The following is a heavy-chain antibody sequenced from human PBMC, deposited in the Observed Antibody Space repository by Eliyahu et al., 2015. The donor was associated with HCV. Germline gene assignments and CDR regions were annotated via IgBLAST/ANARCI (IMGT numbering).Heavy chain of an antibody. CDR1: GXSIXSXY. Sequence: QVQLQASGPGLVKPSETLSLTCTVSGXSIXSXYWSWIRQPPGKGLEWIXYIYYSGSTNXXPSLKSRVTISVDTSKNQFSLKLSSVTAADTAVYYCARHGWSSWYGDYAYYYYGMDVWGQGTTVTVSS. D-gene: IGHD4-17*01. CDR2: IYYSGST. J-gene: IGHJ6*02. CDR3: ARHGWSSWYGDYAYYYYGMDV. V-gene: IGHV4-59*08.